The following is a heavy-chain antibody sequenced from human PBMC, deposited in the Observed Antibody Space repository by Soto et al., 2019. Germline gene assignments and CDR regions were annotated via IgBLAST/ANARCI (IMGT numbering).Heavy chain of an antibody. J-gene: IGHJ4*02. CDR3: AGLRRGGHGAD. CDR2: MNPGSGNT. D-gene: IGHD3-10*01. Sequence: QVQLVQSGAEVKKPGASVRLSCEASGYSFSNFDINWVRQAAGQGLEWMGWMNPGSGNTGYSHKCRGRAILTRNTAKGTANMELSSRTAEGTPVYYGAGLRRGGHGADWGRGTLCTFSP. V-gene: IGHV1-8*01. CDR1: GYSFSNFD.